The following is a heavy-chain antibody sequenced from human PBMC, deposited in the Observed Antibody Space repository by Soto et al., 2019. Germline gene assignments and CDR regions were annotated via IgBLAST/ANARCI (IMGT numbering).Heavy chain of an antibody. CDR2: IYYSGST. J-gene: IGHJ4*02. V-gene: IGHV4-39*01. CDR1: CGSISSSSYY. CDR3: ARRVGGGFDY. D-gene: IGHD3-16*01. Sequence: PSETLSLTCTVSCGSISSSSYYWGWIRQPPGKGLEWIGSIYYSGSTYYNPSLKSRVTISVDTSKNQFSLKLSSVTAADTAVYYCARRVGGGFDYWGQGTLVTVSS.